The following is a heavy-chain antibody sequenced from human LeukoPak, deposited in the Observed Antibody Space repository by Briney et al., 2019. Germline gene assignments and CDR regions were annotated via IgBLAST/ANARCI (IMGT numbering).Heavy chain of an antibody. V-gene: IGHV1-69*13. CDR2: IIPIFGTA. CDR1: GYTFTSYG. D-gene: IGHD3-22*01. J-gene: IGHJ6*02. CDR3: ARPNPWSYYYDRYYYGMDV. Sequence: GASVKVSCKASGYTFTSYGISWVRQAPGQWLEWMGGIIPIFGTANYAQKFQGRVTITADESTSTAYMELSSLRSEDTAVYYCARPNPWSYYYDRYYYGMDVWGQGTTVTVSS.